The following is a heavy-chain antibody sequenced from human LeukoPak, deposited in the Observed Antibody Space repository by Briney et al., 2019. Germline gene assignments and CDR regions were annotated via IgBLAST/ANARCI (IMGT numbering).Heavy chain of an antibody. CDR3: AKGGIAAAGTKDYYYYGMDV. J-gene: IGHJ6*02. V-gene: IGHV3-30-3*01. CDR1: GFTFSSYA. D-gene: IGHD6-13*01. CDR2: ISYDGSNK. Sequence: GRSLRLSCAASGFTFSSYAMHWVRQAPGKGLEWVAVISYDGSNKYYADSVKGRFTISRDNSKNTLYLQMNSLRAEDTAVYYCAKGGIAAAGTKDYYYYGMDVWGQGTTVTVSS.